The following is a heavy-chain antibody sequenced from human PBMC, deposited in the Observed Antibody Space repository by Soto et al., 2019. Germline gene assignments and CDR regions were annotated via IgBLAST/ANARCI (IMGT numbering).Heavy chain of an antibody. CDR3: VSQRTTVPTQAYFDY. CDR2: VYYRGRS. J-gene: IGHJ4*02. Sequence: PLETLSLTCTVSGGSVTNSSYYWGWIRQSPGKGLEWIGSVYYRGRSYSKSSVKSRVTISVDTSKNRFSLSLSSVTASDTAVYFCVSQRTTVPTQAYFDYWGPGALVTVYS. CDR1: GGSVTNSSYY. D-gene: IGHD4-17*01. V-gene: IGHV4-39*01.